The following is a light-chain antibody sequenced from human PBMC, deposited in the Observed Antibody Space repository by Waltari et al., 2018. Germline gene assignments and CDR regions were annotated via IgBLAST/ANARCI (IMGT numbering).Light chain of an antibody. CDR3: CSYTSISTVV. V-gene: IGLV2-14*03. Sequence: QSALPQPASVSGSPGPPLTISCTGSIPAIGGYNYVSWYQQYPGKAPNVLIYGVYNRPSGVSDRFSGSKLDNTASLTISGLRAEDEAAYFCCSYTSISTVVFGGGTKVTVL. J-gene: IGLJ2*01. CDR1: IPAIGGYNY. CDR2: GVY.